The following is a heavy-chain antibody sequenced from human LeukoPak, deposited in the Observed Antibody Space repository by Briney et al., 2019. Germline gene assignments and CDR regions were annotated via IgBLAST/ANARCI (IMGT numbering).Heavy chain of an antibody. V-gene: IGHV4-34*01. J-gene: IGHJ4*02. CDR2: INHSGST. Sequence: SETLSLTCAVYGGSFSGYSWSWIRQPPGKGLEWIGEINHSGSTYYNPSLKSRVTISVDTSKNQFSLKLSSVTAADTAVYYCAVGIAAADSYYFDYWGQGTLVTVSS. CDR3: AVGIAAADSYYFDY. CDR1: GGSFSGYS. D-gene: IGHD6-13*01.